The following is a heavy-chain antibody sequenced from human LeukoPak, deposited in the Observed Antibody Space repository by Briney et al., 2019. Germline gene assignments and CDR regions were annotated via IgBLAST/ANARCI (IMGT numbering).Heavy chain of an antibody. CDR3: AKVVWGNFRYLDY. V-gene: IGHV3-23*01. D-gene: IGHD3-16*02. J-gene: IGHJ4*02. Sequence: GGALRLSCAASGFTLSDCGMSWVRQAPGEGGGWVSTISGSGGTTNYADSVNGRFTISRDNSKNTLYPQMNSLRAEDTALYYCAKVVWGNFRYLDYWGQGALVTVPS. CDR2: ISGSGGTT. CDR1: GFTLSDCG.